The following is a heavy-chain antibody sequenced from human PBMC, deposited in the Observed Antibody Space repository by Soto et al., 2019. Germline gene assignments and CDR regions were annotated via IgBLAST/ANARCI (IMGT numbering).Heavy chain of an antibody. V-gene: IGHV1-8*01. CDR3: ARRTTAAGTSDDWFDP. CDR2: MNPNSGNT. J-gene: IGHJ5*02. D-gene: IGHD6-13*01. CDR1: GYTFTSYD. Sequence: GASVKVSCKASGYTFTSYDINWVRQAPGQGLEWMGWMNPNSGNTGYAQEFQGRVTMTRNTSISTAYMELSSLRSEDTAVYYCARRTTAAGTSDDWFDPSGQATLVSVSS.